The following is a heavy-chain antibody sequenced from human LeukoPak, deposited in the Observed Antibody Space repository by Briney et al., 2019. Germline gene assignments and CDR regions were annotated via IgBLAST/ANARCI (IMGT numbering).Heavy chain of an antibody. Sequence: ASVQVSCKASGYTFTSYYMHWVRQAPGQGLEWMGIINPSGGSTSYAQKFQGRVTMTRDTSTSTVYMELSSLRSEDTAVYYCARVKSDYGGNKMVFDYWGQGTLVTVSS. D-gene: IGHD4-23*01. CDR1: GYTFTSYY. V-gene: IGHV1-46*01. CDR3: ARVKSDYGGNKMVFDY. J-gene: IGHJ4*02. CDR2: INPSGGST.